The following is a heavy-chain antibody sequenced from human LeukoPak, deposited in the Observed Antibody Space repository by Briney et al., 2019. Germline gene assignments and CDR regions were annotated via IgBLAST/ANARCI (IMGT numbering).Heavy chain of an antibody. CDR2: ISGSGGST. Sequence: GGSLRLSCAASGFAFSSYAMSWVRQAPGKGLEWVSAISGSGGSTYYADSVKGRFTISRDNAKNSLYLQMNSLRAEDTAVYYCAREYGGFDYWGQGTLVTVSS. CDR1: GFAFSSYA. D-gene: IGHD4-23*01. CDR3: AREYGGFDY. V-gene: IGHV3-23*01. J-gene: IGHJ4*02.